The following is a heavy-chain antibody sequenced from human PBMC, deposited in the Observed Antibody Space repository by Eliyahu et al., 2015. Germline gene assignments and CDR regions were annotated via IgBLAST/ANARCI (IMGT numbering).Heavy chain of an antibody. CDR3: ARGDTGTFPYFDY. CDR2: IYRSGST. D-gene: IGHD1-26*01. J-gene: IGHJ4*02. CDR1: GGSISSGGYS. Sequence: QLQLQEAGSRLVKPSQTLSLTCAVSGGSISSGGYSWSWIRQPPGKPLEWIGYIYRSGSTYYNPSLKSRVTISIDTSKNQFSLKVNSVTAADTAVYHCARGDTGTFPYFDYWGQGTLVTVSS. V-gene: IGHV4-30-2*01.